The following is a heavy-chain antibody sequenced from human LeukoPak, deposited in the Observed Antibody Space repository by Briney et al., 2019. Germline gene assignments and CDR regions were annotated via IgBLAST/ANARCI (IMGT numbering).Heavy chain of an antibody. J-gene: IGHJ6*02. CDR1: GFTFSSYS. Sequence: PGGSLRLSCAASGFTFSSYSMNWVRQAPGKGLEWVSSISSSSGYIYYADSVKGRFTISRDNAKNSLYLQMNSLRAEDTAVYYCATPDPNYYGMDVWGQGTTVTVSS. CDR3: ATPDPNYYGMDV. V-gene: IGHV3-21*01. CDR2: ISSSSGYI.